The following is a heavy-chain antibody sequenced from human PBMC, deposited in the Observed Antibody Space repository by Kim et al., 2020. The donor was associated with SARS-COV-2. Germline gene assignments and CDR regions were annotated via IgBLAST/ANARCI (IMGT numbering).Heavy chain of an antibody. V-gene: IGHV4-34*09. J-gene: IGHJ5*02. D-gene: IGHD2-15*01. CDR3: ARVVVGATGWFDP. Sequence: KYIPSLKSRVTLSVDKSKNQFSMKRSSVTAADTAVYYCARVVVGATGWFDPWGQGTLVTVSS.